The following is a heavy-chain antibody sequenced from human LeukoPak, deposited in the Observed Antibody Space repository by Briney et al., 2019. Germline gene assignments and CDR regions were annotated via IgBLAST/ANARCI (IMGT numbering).Heavy chain of an antibody. D-gene: IGHD4-17*01. CDR1: GFTFSSYG. CDR3: AKDGYYGDYSHQH. CDR2: ISYDGSNK. J-gene: IGHJ1*01. V-gene: IGHV3-30*18. Sequence: PGGSLRLSCAASGFTFSSYGMHWLRQAPGKGLEWVAVISYDGSNKYYADSVKGRFTISRDNSKNTLYLQMNSLRAEDTAVYYCAKDGYYGDYSHQHWGQGTLVTVSS.